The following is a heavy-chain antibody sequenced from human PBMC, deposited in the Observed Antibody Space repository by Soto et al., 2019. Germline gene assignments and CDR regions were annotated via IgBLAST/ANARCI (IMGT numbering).Heavy chain of an antibody. CDR1: GGSISSYY. D-gene: IGHD3-10*01. CDR2: IYYSGST. J-gene: IGHJ4*02. CDR3: ARTGSGSYNY. V-gene: IGHV4-59*01. Sequence: GTLSLTCTVSGGSISSYYWSWIRQPPGKGLEWIGYIYYSGSTNYNPSLKGRVTISVDTSKNQFSLKLSSVTAADTAVYYCARTGSGSYNYWGQGTLVTVSS.